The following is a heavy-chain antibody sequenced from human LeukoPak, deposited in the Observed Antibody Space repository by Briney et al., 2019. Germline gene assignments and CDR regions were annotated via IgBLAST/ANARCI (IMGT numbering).Heavy chain of an antibody. Sequence: GGSLRLSCAASGFTFDDYAMSWVRQAPGKGLEWVSGINWNGGSTGYVDSVKGRFTISRDNTKNSLYLQMNSLRAEDTALYYCARALNPNYYYYMDVWGKGTTVTVSS. CDR3: ARALNPNYYYYMDV. D-gene: IGHD1-14*01. J-gene: IGHJ6*03. V-gene: IGHV3-20*04. CDR1: GFTFDDYA. CDR2: INWNGGST.